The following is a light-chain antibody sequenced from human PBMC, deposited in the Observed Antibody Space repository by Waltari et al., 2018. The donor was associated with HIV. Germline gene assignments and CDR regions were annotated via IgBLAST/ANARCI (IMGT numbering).Light chain of an antibody. CDR2: ATP. CDR1: NSNIGAGFD. CDR3: QSYDSSLSGYV. Sequence: QSVLTQPPSVSGAPGQRVTISCTGSNSNIGAGFDVHWYQQLPGTAPKLLIYATPKRPSGVPARFSGSKSGTSASLAITGLQAEDEADYYCQSYDSSLSGYVFATGTRVTVL. V-gene: IGLV1-40*01. J-gene: IGLJ1*01.